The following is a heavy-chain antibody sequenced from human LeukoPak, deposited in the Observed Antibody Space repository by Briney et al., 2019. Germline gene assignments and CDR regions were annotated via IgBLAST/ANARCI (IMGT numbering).Heavy chain of an antibody. CDR2: IRYDGSNK. J-gene: IGHJ3*02. CDR1: GFTFSSYG. CDR3: ASQGPYYYDSSGYTDAFDI. D-gene: IGHD3-22*01. V-gene: IGHV3-30*02. Sequence: GGSLRLSCAASGFTFSSYGMHWVRQAPGKGLEWVAFIRYDGSNKYYADSVKGRFTISRDNSKNTLYLQMNSLRAEDTAVYYCASQGPYYYDSSGYTDAFDIWGQGTMVTVSS.